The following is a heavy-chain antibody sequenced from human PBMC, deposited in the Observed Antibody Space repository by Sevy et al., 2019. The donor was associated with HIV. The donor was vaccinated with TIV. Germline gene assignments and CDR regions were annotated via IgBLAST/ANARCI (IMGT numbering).Heavy chain of an antibody. V-gene: IGHV4-34*01. J-gene: IGHJ6*02. CDR1: GGSFSGYY. Sequence: SETLSLTCAVYGGSFSGYYWSWIRQPPGKGLEWIGEINHSGSTNYNPSLKSRVTISIDTSKNPFSLKLSSVTAADTAVYYCARGSRGYSYGYSPNYYYYGMDVWGQGTTVTVSS. D-gene: IGHD5-18*01. CDR3: ARGSRGYSYGYSPNYYYYGMDV. CDR2: INHSGST.